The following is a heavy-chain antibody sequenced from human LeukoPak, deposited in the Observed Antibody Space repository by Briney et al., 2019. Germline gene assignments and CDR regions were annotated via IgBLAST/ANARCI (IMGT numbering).Heavy chain of an antibody. D-gene: IGHD2-2*01. CDR3: ARLYCSSTSCYHIDY. CDR1: GYSFTNYW. Sequence: GESLKISCKGSGYSFTNYWIVWVLQMPGKGLECMGIIYPSDSDIRYNPSFQGQVTMSDDKSVSTAYLQRTSLRASDTAMYYCARLYCSSTSCYHIDYWGQGTLVTVSS. J-gene: IGHJ4*02. CDR2: IYPSDSDI. V-gene: IGHV5-51*01.